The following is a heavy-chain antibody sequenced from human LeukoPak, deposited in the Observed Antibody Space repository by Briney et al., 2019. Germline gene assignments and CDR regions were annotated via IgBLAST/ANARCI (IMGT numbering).Heavy chain of an antibody. CDR1: GFTFGSYS. CDR2: ISSSSSYI. Sequence: GGSLRLSCAASGFTFGSYSMNWVRQAPGKGLEWVSSISSSSSYIYYADSVKGRFTISRDNAKNSLYLQMNSLRAEDTAVYYCAREGAAARASYYYYYMDVWGKGTTVTVSS. V-gene: IGHV3-21*01. J-gene: IGHJ6*03. D-gene: IGHD6-13*01. CDR3: AREGAAARASYYYYYMDV.